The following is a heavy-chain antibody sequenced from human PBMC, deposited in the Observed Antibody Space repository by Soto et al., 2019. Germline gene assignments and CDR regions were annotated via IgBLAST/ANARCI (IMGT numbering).Heavy chain of an antibody. CDR1: GLTFSTYD. J-gene: IGHJ6*02. Sequence: QVHLVESGGGVVQPGTSLRLSCAASGLTFSTYDMHWVRQAPGKGLEWVALIWSDGSRTFYADSVKGRFTISRDNSENTLYLQMHSLRAEDTAVYYCAGEPKGGAYDMDVWGQGTTVTVSS. D-gene: IGHD3-16*01. CDR3: AGEPKGGAYDMDV. V-gene: IGHV3-33*01. CDR2: IWSDGSRT.